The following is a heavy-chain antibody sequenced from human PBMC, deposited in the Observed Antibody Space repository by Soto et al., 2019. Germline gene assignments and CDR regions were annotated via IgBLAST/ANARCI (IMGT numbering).Heavy chain of an antibody. CDR3: ARGFLNTITAFDY. Sequence: LETLSLTCTVSGGSISSYCWSWIRQPPGKGLEWLGCIYYSGSTNYNPSLKSRVTISVDTSKNQFSLELSSVTAADTAVYYCARGFLNTITAFDYWGQGTLVTVSS. CDR2: IYYSGST. D-gene: IGHD1-1*01. J-gene: IGHJ4*02. V-gene: IGHV4-59*01. CDR1: GGSISSYC.